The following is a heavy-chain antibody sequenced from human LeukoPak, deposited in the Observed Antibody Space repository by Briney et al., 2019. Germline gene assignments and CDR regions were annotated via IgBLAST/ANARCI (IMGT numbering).Heavy chain of an antibody. CDR1: AYTFIKYG. CDR3: ARGSSGYYFFDN. J-gene: IGHJ4*02. Sequence: ASVKVSCKASAYTFIKYGISWVRQAPGQGLEYMAWISTHDDNTNYAQKFQGRVTMTRDTSTSTVYMELSSLRSEDTAVYYCARGSSGYYFFDNWGQGTLVTVSS. CDR2: ISTHDDNT. D-gene: IGHD3-22*01. V-gene: IGHV1-18*04.